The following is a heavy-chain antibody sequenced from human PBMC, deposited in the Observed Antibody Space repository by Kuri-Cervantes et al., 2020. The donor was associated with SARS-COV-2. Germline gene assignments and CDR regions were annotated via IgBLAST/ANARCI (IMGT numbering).Heavy chain of an antibody. CDR2: IITIFGTA. D-gene: IGHD6-13*01. V-gene: IGHV1-69*05. CDR1: GGTFSSYA. CDR3: ARDGGIAAATSEGTFDI. Sequence: SVKVSCKASGGTFSSYAISWVRQAPGQGLEWMGRIITIFGTANYAQKLQGRVTMTTDTSTSTAYMELRSLRSDDTAVYYCARDGGIAAATSEGTFDIWGQGTMVTVSS. J-gene: IGHJ3*02.